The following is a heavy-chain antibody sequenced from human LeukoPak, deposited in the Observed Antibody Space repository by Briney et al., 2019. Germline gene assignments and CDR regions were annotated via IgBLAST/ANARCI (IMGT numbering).Heavy chain of an antibody. V-gene: IGHV5-51*01. CDR2: IYPGDSDT. J-gene: IGHJ4*02. CDR1: GYSFTSYW. Sequence: GESLKISWKGSGYSFTSYWIGWVRQMPGKGLEWMGIIYPGDSDTRYSPSFQGQVTISADKSISTAYLQWSSLKASDTAMYYCARQRFWSGYYVDYWGQGTLVTVSS. CDR3: ARQRFWSGYYVDY. D-gene: IGHD3-3*01.